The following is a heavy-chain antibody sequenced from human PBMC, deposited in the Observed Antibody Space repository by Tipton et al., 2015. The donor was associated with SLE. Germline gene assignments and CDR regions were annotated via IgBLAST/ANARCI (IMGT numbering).Heavy chain of an antibody. CDR3: VRDAYSSGFDY. Sequence: QSGAEVKKPGESLKISCKGSGYSFTSYWIGWVRQMPGKGLEWMGIIYPGDSDTRYSPSFQAQGTISADKSIRTAYLQWSSLKASDTAMYYCVRDAYSSGFDYWGQGTLVTVSS. D-gene: IGHD6-19*01. CDR1: GYSFTSYW. CDR2: IYPGDSDT. J-gene: IGHJ4*02. V-gene: IGHV5-51*01.